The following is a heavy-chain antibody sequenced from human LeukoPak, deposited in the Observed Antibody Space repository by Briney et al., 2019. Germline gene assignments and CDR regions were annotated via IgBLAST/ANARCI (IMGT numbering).Heavy chain of an antibody. CDR3: ARGGRYYYGSGSLPPIPFDI. V-gene: IGHV4-59*01. Sequence: PSETLSLTCTASGGSISSYYWSWIRQPPRKGLEWIGYIYYSGSTNYNPSLKSRVTISVDTSKNQFSLKLSSVTAADTAVYYCARGGRYYYGSGSLPPIPFDIWGQGTMVTVSS. CDR2: IYYSGST. CDR1: GGSISSYY. J-gene: IGHJ3*02. D-gene: IGHD3-10*01.